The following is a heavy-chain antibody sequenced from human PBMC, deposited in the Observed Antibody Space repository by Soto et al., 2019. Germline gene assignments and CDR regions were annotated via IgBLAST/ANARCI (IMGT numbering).Heavy chain of an antibody. CDR3: ARVLLWFGELIYYYYYGMDV. V-gene: IGHV1-18*01. J-gene: IGHJ6*02. CDR2: ISAYNGNT. Sequence: QVPLVQSGAEVKKPGASVKVSCKASGYTFTSYGISWVRQAPGQGLEWMGWISAYNGNTNYAQKLQGRVTMTTDTSTSTAYMELRSLRSDDTAVYYCARVLLWFGELIYYYYYGMDVWGQGTTVTVSS. CDR1: GYTFTSYG. D-gene: IGHD3-10*01.